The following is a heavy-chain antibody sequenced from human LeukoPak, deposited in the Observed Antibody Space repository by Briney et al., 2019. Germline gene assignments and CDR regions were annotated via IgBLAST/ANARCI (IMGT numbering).Heavy chain of an antibody. CDR2: IYYSGST. CDR1: GDSISRSRYY. V-gene: IGHV4-39*01. D-gene: IGHD6-19*01. J-gene: IGHJ4*02. CDR3: ARQYSSGWGY. Sequence: PSETLSLTCTVFGDSISRSRYYWAWIRQPPGKGLEWIGSIYYSGSTYYNPSLKSRVTISVDTSKNQFSLKLSSVTAADTAVYYCARQYSSGWGYWGQGTLVTVSS.